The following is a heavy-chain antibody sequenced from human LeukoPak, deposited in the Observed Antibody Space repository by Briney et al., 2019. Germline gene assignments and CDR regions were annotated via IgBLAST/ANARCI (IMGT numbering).Heavy chain of an antibody. V-gene: IGHV1-2*02. CDR1: GYTFTDYY. J-gene: IGHJ6*03. D-gene: IGHD2-2*01. CDR3: ARDFTGYCSSTSCYSPKRLYYYMDV. CDR2: INPNSGGT. Sequence: ASVKVSCKASGYTFTDYYMHWVRQAPGQGLEWMGWINPNSGGTNYAQKFQGRVTMTRDTSISTAYMELSRLRSDDTAVYYCARDFTGYCSSTSCYSPKRLYYYMDVWGKGTTVTVSS.